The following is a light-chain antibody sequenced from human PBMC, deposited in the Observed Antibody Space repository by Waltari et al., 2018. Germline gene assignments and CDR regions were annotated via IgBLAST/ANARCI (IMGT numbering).Light chain of an antibody. CDR3: SSYISTTTPYV. V-gene: IGLV2-14*01. CDR1: SSDVGGYCF. J-gene: IGLJ1*01. Sequence: QSALTQPASVSGSPGQSITISCTGTSSDVGGYCFASLYQQYPGKAPKLMIYEVTNRPSGVSNLFSGSKSGNTASLTISGLQAEDEADYYCSSYISTTTPYVFGSGTKVTVL. CDR2: EVT.